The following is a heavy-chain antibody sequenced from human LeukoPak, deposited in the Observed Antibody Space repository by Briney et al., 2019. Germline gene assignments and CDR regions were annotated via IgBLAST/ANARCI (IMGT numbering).Heavy chain of an antibody. Sequence: PLETLSLTCAVSDDSFSSHYWTWIRQPPGKGLEWIGYISYIGSTNYNPSLKSRVTISIDTSKNQFSLKLSSVTAADTAVYYCARDLVTVTKGFDIWGQGTMVSVSS. D-gene: IGHD4-17*01. V-gene: IGHV4-59*11. J-gene: IGHJ3*02. CDR3: ARDLVTVTKGFDI. CDR2: ISYIGST. CDR1: DDSFSSHY.